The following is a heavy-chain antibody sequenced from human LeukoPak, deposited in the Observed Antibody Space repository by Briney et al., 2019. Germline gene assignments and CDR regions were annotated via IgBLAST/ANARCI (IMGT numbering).Heavy chain of an antibody. V-gene: IGHV3-21*01. CDR3: ARDGYCSGGSCSDFDY. J-gene: IGHJ4*02. Sequence: GVSLRLSCAASGFTFRSYRMHWVRQAPGKGREWVSSISSSSSYIYYADSVKGRFPLPRDNAKNSLYLQMNSLRAEDTAVYYCARDGYCSGGSCSDFDYWGQGALVTVSS. D-gene: IGHD2-15*01. CDR2: ISSSSSYI. CDR1: GFTFRSYR.